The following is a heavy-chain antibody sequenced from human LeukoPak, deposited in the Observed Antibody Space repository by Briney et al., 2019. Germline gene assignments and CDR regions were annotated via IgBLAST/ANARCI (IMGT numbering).Heavy chain of an antibody. CDR1: GFTFSGSA. Sequence: GGSLRLSCAASGFTFSGSAMHWVRQASGKGLEWVGRIRSKANSYATAYAASVRGRFTISRDDSKNTAYLQMNSLKTEDTAVYYCTRRDYYDSSGYYDYWGQGTLVTVSS. J-gene: IGHJ4*02. V-gene: IGHV3-73*01. CDR2: IRSKANSYAT. D-gene: IGHD3-22*01. CDR3: TRRDYYDSSGYYDY.